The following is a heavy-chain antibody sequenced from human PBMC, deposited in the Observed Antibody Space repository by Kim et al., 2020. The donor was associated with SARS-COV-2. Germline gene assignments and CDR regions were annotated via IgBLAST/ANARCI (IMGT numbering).Heavy chain of an antibody. D-gene: IGHD1-26*01. V-gene: IGHV1-69*04. J-gene: IGHJ4*02. CDR3: AREGDSGSYDY. Sequence: NNAQKFQGRVTITADKSTSTAYMELSSLRSVDTAVYYCAREGDSGSYDYWGQGTLVTVSS.